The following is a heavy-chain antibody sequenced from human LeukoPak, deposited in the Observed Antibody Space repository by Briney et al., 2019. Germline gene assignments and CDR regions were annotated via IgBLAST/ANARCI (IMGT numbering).Heavy chain of an antibody. V-gene: IGHV4-30-4*01. CDR1: GGSISSGDYY. CDR2: IYYSGST. Sequence: RPSQTLSLTCTVSGGSISSGDYYWSWIRQPPGKGLEWIGYIYYSGSTYYNPSLKSRITISVDTSKNQFSLKLSSVTAADTAVYYCAREGTRYVDWFDPWGQGTLVTVSS. J-gene: IGHJ5*02. D-gene: IGHD3-10*02. CDR3: AREGTRYVDWFDP.